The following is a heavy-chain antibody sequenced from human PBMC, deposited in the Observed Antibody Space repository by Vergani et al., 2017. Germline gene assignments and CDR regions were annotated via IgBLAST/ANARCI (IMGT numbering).Heavy chain of an antibody. Sequence: QVQLQESGPGLVKPSQTLSLTCTVSGGSIGSGGYYWSWIRQPAGKGLEWIGRIYTSGSTNYNPSLKSRITISLDTSKNQFSLKLSSVTAADTAVDYCARARNDVVDYWGQGTLVTVSS. D-gene: IGHD1-1*01. CDR2: IYTSGST. V-gene: IGHV4-61*02. CDR3: ARARNDVVDY. J-gene: IGHJ4*02. CDR1: GGSIGSGGYY.